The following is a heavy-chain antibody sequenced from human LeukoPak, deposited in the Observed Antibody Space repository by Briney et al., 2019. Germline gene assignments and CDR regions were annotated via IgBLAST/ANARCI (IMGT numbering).Heavy chain of an antibody. CDR2: INHSGST. CDR3: ATEMATIGKPIDY. V-gene: IGHV4-34*01. Sequence: PSETLSLTCAVYGGSFSGYYWSWIRQPPGKGLEWIGEINHSGSTNYSPSLKSRVTISVDTSKNQFSLKLSSVIAADTAVYYCATEMATIGKPIDYWGQGTLVTVSS. CDR1: GGSFSGYY. D-gene: IGHD5-24*01. J-gene: IGHJ4*02.